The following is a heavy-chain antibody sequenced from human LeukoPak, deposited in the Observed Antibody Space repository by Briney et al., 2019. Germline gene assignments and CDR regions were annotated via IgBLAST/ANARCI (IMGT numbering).Heavy chain of an antibody. CDR2: IYSGGST. J-gene: IGHJ4*02. CDR1: GFTFNNNA. V-gene: IGHV3-66*01. D-gene: IGHD6-19*01. Sequence: GGSLRLSCTASGFTFNNNAMSWVRQAPGKGLEWVSVIYSGGSTYYADSVKGRFTISRDNSKNTLYLQMNSLRAEDTAVYYCARAVGSGWSYFDYWSQGTLVTVSS. CDR3: ARAVGSGWSYFDY.